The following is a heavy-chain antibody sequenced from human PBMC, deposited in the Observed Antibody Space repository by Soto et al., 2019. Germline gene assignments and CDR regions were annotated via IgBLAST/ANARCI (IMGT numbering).Heavy chain of an antibody. CDR2: ISGSGGST. J-gene: IGHJ4*02. CDR3: AKDAAGSSYFDY. V-gene: IGHV3-23*01. CDR1: GLTFTKYA. Sequence: GGSLRLSCAASGLTFTKYAMAWVRQAPEKGLEWVSAISGSGGSTYYADSVKGRFTISRDNSKNTLYLQMNGLRAEDTAVYYCAKDAAGSSYFDYWGQGTLVTVSS. D-gene: IGHD2-15*01.